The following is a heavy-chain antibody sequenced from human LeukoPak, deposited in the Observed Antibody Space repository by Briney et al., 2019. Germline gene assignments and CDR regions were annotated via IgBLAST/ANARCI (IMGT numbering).Heavy chain of an antibody. J-gene: IGHJ4*02. CDR2: ISSSSYI. CDR3: ARDISLRTTPYYFDY. V-gene: IGHV3-21*01. Sequence: GSLRLSCAASGFTFSSYSMNWVRQAPGKGLEWVSSISSSSYIYYADSVKGRFTISRDNAKNSLYLQMNSLRAEDTAVYYCARDISLRTTPYYFDYWGQGTLVTVSS. CDR1: GFTFSSYS. D-gene: IGHD4-17*01.